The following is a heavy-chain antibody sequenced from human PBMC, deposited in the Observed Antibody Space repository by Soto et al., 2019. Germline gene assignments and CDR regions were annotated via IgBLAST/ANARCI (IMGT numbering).Heavy chain of an antibody. CDR1: GGSISSGGYY. J-gene: IGHJ6*02. Sequence: SEALSLTCTVSGGSISSGGYYWSWIRQHPGKGLEWIGYIYYSGSTYYNPSLKSRVTISVDTSKNQFSLKLSSVTAADTAVYYCARGRITMVRGVFYYYYGMDVWGQGTTVTASS. CDR2: IYYSGST. D-gene: IGHD3-10*01. CDR3: ARGRITMVRGVFYYYYGMDV. V-gene: IGHV4-31*03.